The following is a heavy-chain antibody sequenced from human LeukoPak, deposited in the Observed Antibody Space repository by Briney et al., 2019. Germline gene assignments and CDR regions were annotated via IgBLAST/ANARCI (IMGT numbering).Heavy chain of an antibody. CDR3: ARHGVVVVRVY. CDR2: IYYSGST. D-gene: IGHD3-3*01. CDR1: GGSISSSSYY. J-gene: IGHJ4*02. Sequence: KPSETLSLTWTVSGGSISSSSYYWGWIRQPPGKGLEWIGSIYYSGSTYYNPSLKSRVTISVDTSKNQFSLKLSSVTAADTAVYYCARHGVVVVRVYWGQGTLVTVSS. V-gene: IGHV4-39*01.